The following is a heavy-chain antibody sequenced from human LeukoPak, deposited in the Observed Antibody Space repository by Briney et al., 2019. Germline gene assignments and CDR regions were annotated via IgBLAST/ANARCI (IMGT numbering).Heavy chain of an antibody. J-gene: IGHJ6*02. V-gene: IGHV1-46*01. D-gene: IGHD3-3*01. Sequence: EASVKVSCTASGYTFTSYYMHWVRQAPGQGLEWMGIINPSGGSTSYAQKFQGRVTMTRDTSTSTVYMELSSLRSEDTAVYYCAREGVTYCDFWSGYPNIPHYGMDVWGQGTTVTVSS. CDR1: GYTFTSYY. CDR3: AREGVTYCDFWSGYPNIPHYGMDV. CDR2: INPSGGST.